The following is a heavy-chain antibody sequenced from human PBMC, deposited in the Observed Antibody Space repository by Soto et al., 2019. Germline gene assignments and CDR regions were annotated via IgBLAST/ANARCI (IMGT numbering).Heavy chain of an antibody. V-gene: IGHV4-31*03. CDR2: IYYSGST. D-gene: IGHD3-3*01. CDR3: ESGHSYDFWSRVPLYYYYMDV. Sequence: QVQLQESGPGLVKPSQTLSLTCTVSGGSISSGGYYWSWIRQHPGKGLEWIGYIYYSGSTYYNPFLKSRVNISVETSKNQCSLKLSSVTAADTAVYYCESGHSYDFWSRVPLYYYYMDVWGKVTTVTVSS. J-gene: IGHJ6*03. CDR1: GGSISSGGYY.